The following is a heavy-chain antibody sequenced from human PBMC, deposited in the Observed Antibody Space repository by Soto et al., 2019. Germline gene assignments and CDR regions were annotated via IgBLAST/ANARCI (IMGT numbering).Heavy chain of an antibody. J-gene: IGHJ5*02. CDR1: GFTFSSYG. Sequence: QVQLVESGGGVVQPGRSLRLSCAASGFTFSSYGMHWVRQAPGKGLEWVAVIWYDGSNKYYADSVKGRFTISRDNSKNTLYLQMNSLRAEDTAVYYCASAGGYEWFDPWGQGTLVTVSS. CDR3: ASAGGYEWFDP. D-gene: IGHD5-12*01. CDR2: IWYDGSNK. V-gene: IGHV3-33*01.